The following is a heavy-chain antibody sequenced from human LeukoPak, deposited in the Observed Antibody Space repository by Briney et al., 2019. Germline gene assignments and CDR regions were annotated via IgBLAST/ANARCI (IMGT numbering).Heavy chain of an antibody. CDR3: ARDRGSSGRDSANNGPLDDAFDI. J-gene: IGHJ3*02. CDR2: VYSGGST. V-gene: IGHV4-39*07. Sequence: SETLSLTCTVSGGSISSNNYYWGWIRQPPGKGLEWIGSVYSGGSTHYNPSLKSRVTISVDSSRNQLSLKLTSVTAADTAVYYCARDRGSSGRDSANNGPLDDAFDIWGQGTMVTVSS. CDR1: GGSISSNNYY. D-gene: IGHD6-19*01.